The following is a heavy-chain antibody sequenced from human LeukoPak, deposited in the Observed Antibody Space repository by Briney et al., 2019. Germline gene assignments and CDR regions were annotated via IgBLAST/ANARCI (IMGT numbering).Heavy chain of an antibody. Sequence: ASVKVSCKASGYTFTSYAMNWVRQAPGQGLEWMGWINTSTGNPTYAQGFTGRFVFSLDTSVSTAYLQISSLKAEDTAVYYCARDGPFGGVIVTWFDYWGQGTLVSVSS. J-gene: IGHJ4*02. CDR3: ARDGPFGGVIVTWFDY. D-gene: IGHD3-16*02. CDR2: INTSTGNP. V-gene: IGHV7-4-1*02. CDR1: GYTFTSYA.